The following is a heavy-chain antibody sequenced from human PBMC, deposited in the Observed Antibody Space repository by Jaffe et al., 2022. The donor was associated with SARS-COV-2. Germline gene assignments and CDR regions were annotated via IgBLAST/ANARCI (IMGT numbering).Heavy chain of an antibody. V-gene: IGHV1-3*01. CDR3: QVATLGY. CDR1: GYSFTKYA. Sequence: QVQLVQSGAELKKPGASVKVSCKATGYSFTKYAIHWVRQAPGQGLDWMGWINGGNGNTKYSQKFQGRVTITGDTSANTSYMELKSLRSGDTAVYYCQVATLGYWGQGTLVTVSS. J-gene: IGHJ4*02. D-gene: IGHD2-15*01. CDR2: INGGNGNT.